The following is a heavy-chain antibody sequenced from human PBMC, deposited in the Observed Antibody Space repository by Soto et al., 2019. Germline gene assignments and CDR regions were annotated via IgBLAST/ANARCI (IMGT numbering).Heavy chain of an antibody. J-gene: IGHJ4*02. V-gene: IGHV4-59*08. D-gene: IGHD6-13*01. CDR1: GGSISSYY. Sequence: SETLSLTCTVSGGSISSYYWSWIRQPPGKGLEWIGYIYYSGSTNYNPSLKSRVTISVDTSKNQFSLKLSSVTAADTAVYYCARLGIIAAAGYYFDYWGQGTLVTVSS. CDR2: IYYSGST. CDR3: ARLGIIAAAGYYFDY.